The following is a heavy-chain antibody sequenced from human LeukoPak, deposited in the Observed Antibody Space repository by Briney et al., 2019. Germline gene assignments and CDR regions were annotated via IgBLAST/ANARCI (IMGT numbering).Heavy chain of an antibody. CDR1: GGSFSGYY. CDR3: ASGIYGSSWDY. Sequence: SETLSLTCAVYGGSFSGYYWSWIRQPPGKGLEWIGEINHSGSTNYNPSLKSRVTISVDTSKNQFSLKLSSVTAADTAVYYCASGIYGSSWDYWGQGTLATVSS. V-gene: IGHV4-34*01. CDR2: INHSGST. J-gene: IGHJ4*02. D-gene: IGHD6-13*01.